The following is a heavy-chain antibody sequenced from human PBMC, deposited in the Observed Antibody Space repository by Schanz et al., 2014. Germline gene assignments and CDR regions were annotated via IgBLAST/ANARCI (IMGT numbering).Heavy chain of an antibody. CDR2: IMPLRGIG. V-gene: IGHV1-69*02. CDR1: GDTFSKYN. D-gene: IGHD6-19*01. CDR3: TRLRRADPNGFDV. Sequence: QVQLVQSGPEVKKPGSSVKVSCQAFGDTFSKYNIMWVRQVPGQGLEWLGRIMPLRGIGNNAWKFQDRLTITADKSMNITYMELSSLGTEDTYVYYCTRLRRADPNGFDVWGQGTTVTVS. J-gene: IGHJ6*02.